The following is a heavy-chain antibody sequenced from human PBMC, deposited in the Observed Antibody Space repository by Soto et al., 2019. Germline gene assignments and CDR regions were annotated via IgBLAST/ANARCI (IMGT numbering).Heavy chain of an antibody. CDR2: IYYSGST. CDR1: GGSISSYY. CDR3: ARDRCSSTSCKRRNAFAI. Sequence: SETLSLTCTVSGGSISSYYWSWIRQPPGKGLEWIGYIYYSGSTNYNPSLKSRVTISVDTSKNQFSLKLSSVTAADTAVYYCARDRCSSTSCKRRNAFAIWGQGTMVTVSS. D-gene: IGHD2-2*01. J-gene: IGHJ3*02. V-gene: IGHV4-59*01.